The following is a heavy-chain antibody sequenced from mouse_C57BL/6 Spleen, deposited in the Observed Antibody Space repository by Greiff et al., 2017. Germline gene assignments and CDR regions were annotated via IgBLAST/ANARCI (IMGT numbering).Heavy chain of an antibody. D-gene: IGHD1-2*01. J-gene: IGHJ2*01. CDR1: GFTFNTYA. V-gene: IGHV10-3*01. Sequence: DVQLVESGGGLVQPKGSLKLSCAASGFTFNTYAMHWVRQAPGKGLEWVARIRSKSSNYATYYADSVKDRFTITRDDSQSMLYLQMNNVKTEDTARYYCVIDGRLFDYWGQGTTLTVSS. CDR2: IRSKSSNYAT. CDR3: VIDGRLFDY.